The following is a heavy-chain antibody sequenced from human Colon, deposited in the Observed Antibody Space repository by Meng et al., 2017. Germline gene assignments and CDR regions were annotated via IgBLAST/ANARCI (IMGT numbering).Heavy chain of an antibody. CDR3: ARTIYSSSVDY. D-gene: IGHD3-22*01. J-gene: IGHJ4*02. CDR1: GYSLSTAYY. CDR2: IDRSGTT. Sequence: VQGSGPGLVKPSRPLSLPRSVFGYSLSTAYYWGWIRQTPGKGLEWIASIDRSGTTYYNPSLESRVTISVDTSKNHFSLRLNSVTAADTAVYFCARTIYSSSVDYWGQGTLVTVSS. V-gene: IGHV4-38-2*01.